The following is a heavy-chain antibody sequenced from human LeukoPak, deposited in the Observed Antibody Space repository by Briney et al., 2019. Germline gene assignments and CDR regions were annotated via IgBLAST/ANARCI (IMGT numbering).Heavy chain of an antibody. D-gene: IGHD1-1*01. V-gene: IGHV3-33*06. J-gene: IGHJ4*02. CDR2: IWYDGSHQ. Sequence: PGSSLRLSCAASGFPFSGSGMHWVRQAPGKGLEWVAVIWYDGSHQYYADSVKGRFTISRDNSKNTLYLQMNDLRADDTAVYYCVKKGQADDDGKPDWGQGTLVTVSS. CDR3: VKKGQADDDGKPD. CDR1: GFPFSGSG.